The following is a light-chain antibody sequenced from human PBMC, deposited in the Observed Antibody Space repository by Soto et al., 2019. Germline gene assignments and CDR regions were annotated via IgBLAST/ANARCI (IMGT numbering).Light chain of an antibody. J-gene: IGKJ4*01. CDR1: QSVSSN. Sequence: RVITQSPPSLSVYPRERASLYCMASQSVSSNLAWYQQKPGQTPRLLIYATSTRATGIPARFSGSGSGTEFTLTISSLQSEDFAVYYCQHYNNWPLTFGGGTK. CDR3: QHYNNWPLT. V-gene: IGKV3-15*01. CDR2: ATS.